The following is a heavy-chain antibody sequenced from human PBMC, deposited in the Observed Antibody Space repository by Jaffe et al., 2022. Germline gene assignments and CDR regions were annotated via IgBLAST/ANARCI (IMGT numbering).Heavy chain of an antibody. CDR2: ISSNGGST. J-gene: IGHJ3*02. D-gene: IGHD3-22*01. CDR3: ARDYYDSSGYLRDAFDI. V-gene: IGHV3-64*01. CDR1: GFTFSSYA. Sequence: EVQLVESGGGLVQPGGSLRLSCAASGFTFSSYAMHWVRQAPGKGLEYVSAISSNGGSTYYANSVKGRFTISRDNSKNTLYLQMGSLRAEDMAVYYCARDYYDSSGYLRDAFDIWGQGTMVTVSS.